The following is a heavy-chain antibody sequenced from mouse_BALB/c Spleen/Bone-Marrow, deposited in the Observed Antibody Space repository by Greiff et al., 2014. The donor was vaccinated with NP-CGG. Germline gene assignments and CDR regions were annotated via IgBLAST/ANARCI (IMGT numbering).Heavy chain of an antibody. J-gene: IGHJ2*01. CDR3: ARPRQLGLPYYFDY. CDR2: INPYNDGT. D-gene: IGHD3-2*01. V-gene: IGHV1-14*01. CDR1: GYTFTSYV. Sequence: VQLKESGPELVKPGASVKMSCKASGYTFTSYVMHWVKQKPGQGLEWIGYINPYNDGTKYNEKFKGKATLTSDKSSSTAYMELSSLTSEDSAFYYCARPRQLGLPYYFDYWGQGTTLTVSS.